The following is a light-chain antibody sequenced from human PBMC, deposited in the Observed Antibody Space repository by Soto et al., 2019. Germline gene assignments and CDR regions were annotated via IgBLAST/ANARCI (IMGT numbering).Light chain of an antibody. Sequence: DIQMTQSPSTLSASVGDRVTITCRASQSINIWLAWYQQKPGKAPKLLIYKASTLETGVPSRFSGSGSGTEFTLTISSLQPDDFASYYCQKYNTYWGLTFGGGTKVDIK. CDR1: QSINIW. V-gene: IGKV1-5*03. J-gene: IGKJ4*01. CDR2: KAS. CDR3: QKYNTYWGLT.